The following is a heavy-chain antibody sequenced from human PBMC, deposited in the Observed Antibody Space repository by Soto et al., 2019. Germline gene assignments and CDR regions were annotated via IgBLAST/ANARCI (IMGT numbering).Heavy chain of an antibody. CDR3: ARDIARTGTTGDWFDP. J-gene: IGHJ5*02. CDR1: GFTFSDYY. Sequence: GSLILSCAASGFTFSDYYMSWIRQAPGKGLEWVSYISSSGSTIYYADSVKGRFTISRDNAKNSLYLQMNSLRAEDTAVYYCARDIARTGTTGDWFDPWGQGTLVTVSS. D-gene: IGHD1-1*01. V-gene: IGHV3-11*01. CDR2: ISSSGSTI.